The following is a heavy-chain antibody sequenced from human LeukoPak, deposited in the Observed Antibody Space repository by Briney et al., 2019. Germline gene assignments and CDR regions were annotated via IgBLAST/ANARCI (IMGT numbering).Heavy chain of an antibody. CDR1: GFTFSPYW. CDR2: IKQDGSDK. Sequence: QTGGSLRLSCAASGFTFSPYWMTWVRQAPGKGLEWVANIKQDGSDKYYVDSVKGRFTISRDNAKNSLYLQMNSLRAEDTAMYYCARGGRPMVRGIISSMDVWGQGTTVTVSS. D-gene: IGHD3-10*01. CDR3: ARGGRPMVRGIISSMDV. V-gene: IGHV3-7*01. J-gene: IGHJ6*02.